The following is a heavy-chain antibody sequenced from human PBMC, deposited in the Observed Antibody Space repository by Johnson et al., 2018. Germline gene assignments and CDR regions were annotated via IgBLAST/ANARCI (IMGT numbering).Heavy chain of an antibody. CDR3: ARGHPGIVGATTSAVDI. D-gene: IGHD1-26*01. J-gene: IGHJ3*02. CDR2: INHSGST. CDR1: GGSFSGYY. Sequence: QVQLQQWGAGLLKPSETLSLTCAVYGGSFSGYYWSWIRQPPGKGLEWIGEINHSGSTNYNPSLKSRVTISVDTSKNQFSLKLRSVTAADTAVYYCARGHPGIVGATTSAVDIWGQGTMVTVSS. V-gene: IGHV4-34*01.